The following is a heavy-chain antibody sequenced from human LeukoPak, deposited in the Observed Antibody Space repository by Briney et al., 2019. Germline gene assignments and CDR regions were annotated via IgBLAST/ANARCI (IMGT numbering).Heavy chain of an antibody. D-gene: IGHD1-26*01. V-gene: IGHV4-31*03. CDR3: ARDQGSYPYYLDY. CDR2: IYYSGST. Sequence: SQTLSLTCTVSGGSIGSGGYYWSWIAQHPGKGLERIGYIYYSGSTYYNPSLESRVTISVDTSKNQFSLKLSSVTAADTAVYYCARDQGSYPYYLDYWGQGTLVTVSS. CDR1: GGSIGSGGYY. J-gene: IGHJ4*02.